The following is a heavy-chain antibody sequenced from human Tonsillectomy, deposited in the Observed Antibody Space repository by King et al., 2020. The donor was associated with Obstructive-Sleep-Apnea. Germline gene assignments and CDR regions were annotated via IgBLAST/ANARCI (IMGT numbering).Heavy chain of an antibody. CDR1: GFTLSNNA. CDR3: ARESTITDYYYGMDV. D-gene: IGHD1-14*01. J-gene: IGHJ6*02. V-gene: IGHV3-30*04. Sequence: HVQLVESGGGVVQPGRSLRLSCAASGFTLSNNAMHWVRQAPGKGLEWVAVISYDGSNKYYADSVKGRFTISRDISKNTLNLQMHSLRAEDTAVYYCARESTITDYYYGMDVWGQGTTVTVSS. CDR2: ISYDGSNK.